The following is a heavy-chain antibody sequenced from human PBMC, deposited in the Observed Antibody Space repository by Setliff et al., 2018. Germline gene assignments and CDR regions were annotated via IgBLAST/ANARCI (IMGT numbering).Heavy chain of an antibody. J-gene: IGHJ4*02. CDR2: ISPGDSDT. CDR3: ARTYRLAAPSHFDY. D-gene: IGHD6-13*01. V-gene: IGHV5-51*01. Sequence: PGESLKISCEGSGYTFTKYWIGWVRQMPGKGLEWMGIISPGDSDTRYSPSFQGQVTISADKSISTAYLQWSSLKASDTAMYYCARTYRLAAPSHFDYWGQGTLVTGSS. CDR1: GYTFTKYW.